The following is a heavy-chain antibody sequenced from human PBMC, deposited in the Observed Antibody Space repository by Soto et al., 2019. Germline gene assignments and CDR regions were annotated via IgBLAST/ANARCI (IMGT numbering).Heavy chain of an antibody. J-gene: IGHJ5*02. CDR3: TRSYGYSSSPNWFDP. D-gene: IGHD6-6*01. Sequence: EVQLVESGGGLVKPGRSLRLSCTASGFTFGDYAMSWFRQAPGKGLEWVGFIRSKAYGGTTEYAASVKGRFTISRDDSKSIAYLQMNSLKTEDTAVYYCTRSYGYSSSPNWFDPWGQGTLVTVSS. CDR2: IRSKAYGGTT. CDR1: GFTFGDYA. V-gene: IGHV3-49*05.